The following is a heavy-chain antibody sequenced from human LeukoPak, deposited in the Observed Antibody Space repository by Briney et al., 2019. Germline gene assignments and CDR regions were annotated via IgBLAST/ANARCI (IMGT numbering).Heavy chain of an antibody. V-gene: IGHV3-7*01. CDR1: GFTFSSYW. Sequence: GGSLRLSCAASGFTFSSYWMSWVRQAPGKGLEWVANIEQEGSEKYYVDSVKGRFAISRDNAKNSLYLQMNNLRAEDTAVYYCARLVREVTNFESWGQGTLVTVSS. CDR3: ARLVREVTNFES. D-gene: IGHD3-10*01. CDR2: IEQEGSEK. J-gene: IGHJ4*02.